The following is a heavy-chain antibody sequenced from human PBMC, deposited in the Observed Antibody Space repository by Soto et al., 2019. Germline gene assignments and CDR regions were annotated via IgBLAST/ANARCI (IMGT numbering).Heavy chain of an antibody. V-gene: IGHV4-59*01. CDR2: IYYSGST. J-gene: IGHJ5*02. Sequence: QVQLQESGPGLVKPSETLSLTCTVSGGSISSYYWSWIRQPPGKGLEWIGYIYYSGSTNYNPSLKSRVTISVDTSKNQFSLKLSSVTAADTAVYYCARNGYCSSTSCYAVEGWFDPWGQGTLVTVSS. CDR1: GGSISSYY. D-gene: IGHD2-2*03. CDR3: ARNGYCSSTSCYAVEGWFDP.